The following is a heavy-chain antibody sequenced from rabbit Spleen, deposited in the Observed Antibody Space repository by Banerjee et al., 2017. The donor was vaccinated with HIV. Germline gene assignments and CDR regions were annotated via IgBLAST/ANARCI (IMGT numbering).Heavy chain of an antibody. V-gene: IGHV1S45*01. CDR3: ARDLVAVIGWNFNL. D-gene: IGHD1-1*01. J-gene: IGHJ4*01. CDR1: GFSFNSSYY. CDR2: IVAGGGST. Sequence: QEQLVESGGGLVQPEGSLTLTCTVSGFSFNSSYYMCWVRQAPGKGLEWIACIVAGGGSTYYASWAKGRFTISKASSTTVTLQMTSLTAADTATYFCARDLVAVIGWNFNLWGPGTLVTVS.